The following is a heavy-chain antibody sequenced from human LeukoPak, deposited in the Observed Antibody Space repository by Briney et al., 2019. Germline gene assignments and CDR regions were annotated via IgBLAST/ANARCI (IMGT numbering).Heavy chain of an antibody. Sequence: PSETLSLTCSVSGESVRNYYWSWIRQPPGKGLEWIGFIHYSGSTNYNPSLKSRVTTSVDTSKNQFSLKLSSVTAADTAVYQCARHGPKPEVGTFDPWGQGILVSDTS. J-gene: IGHJ5*02. V-gene: IGHV4-59*08. CDR1: GESVRNYY. CDR3: ARHGPKPEVGTFDP. CDR2: IHYSGST. D-gene: IGHD1-14*01.